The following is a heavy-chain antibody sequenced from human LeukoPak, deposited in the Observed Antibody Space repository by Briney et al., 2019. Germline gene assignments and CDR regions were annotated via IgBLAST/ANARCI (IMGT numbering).Heavy chain of an antibody. V-gene: IGHV3-53*01. CDR1: GFTVSSNY. Sequence: GGSLRLSCAASGFTVSSNYMSWVRQAPGKGLEWVSVIYSGGSTYYADSVKGRFTISRDNSKNTLYLQMNSLRAEDTAVYYCARHLFGVVPAAIRHDAFDIWGQGTMVTVSS. CDR3: ARHLFGVVPAAIRHDAFDI. J-gene: IGHJ3*02. D-gene: IGHD2-2*02. CDR2: IYSGGST.